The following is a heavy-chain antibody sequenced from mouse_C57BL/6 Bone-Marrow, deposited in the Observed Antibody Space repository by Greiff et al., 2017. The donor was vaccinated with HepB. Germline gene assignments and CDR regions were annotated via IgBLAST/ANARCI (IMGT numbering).Heavy chain of an antibody. CDR1: EYEFPSHD. CDR3: ASATMITTGTPYFDY. D-gene: IGHD2-4*01. Sequence: EVQVVESGGGLVQPGESLKLSCESNEYEFPSHDMSWVRKTPEKRLELVAAINSDGGSTYYPDTMERRFIISRDKTKKTLYLQMSSLRSEDTALYYCASATMITTGTPYFDYWGQGNTLTVSS. CDR2: INSDGGST. V-gene: IGHV5-2*01. J-gene: IGHJ2*01.